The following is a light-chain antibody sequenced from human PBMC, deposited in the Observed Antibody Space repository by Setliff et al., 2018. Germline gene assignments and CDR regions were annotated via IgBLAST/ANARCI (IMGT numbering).Light chain of an antibody. CDR3: QQYNDRPLT. J-gene: IGKJ4*01. V-gene: IGKV3-15*01. CDR2: GAS. Sequence: EIVLTQSPATLSVSPGERATLSCRASQSVSSNLAWHQQRPGQSPRLLIYGASTRATGIPARFSGSGSGTEFTLTISGLQSEDFAVYYCQQYNDRPLTFGGGTK. CDR1: QSVSSN.